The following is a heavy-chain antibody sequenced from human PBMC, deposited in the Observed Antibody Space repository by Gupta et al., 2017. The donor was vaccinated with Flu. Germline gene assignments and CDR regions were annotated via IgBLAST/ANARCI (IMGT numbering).Heavy chain of an antibody. CDR2: IWYDGSNK. V-gene: IGHV3-33*01. Sequence: QVQLVESGGGVVQPGRSLRLSCAASGFTFSSYGMHWVRQAPGKGLEWVAVIWYDGSNKYYADSVKGRFTISRDNSKNTLYLQMNSRRAEDTAVYYWAREVDCSGGSCYFDYWGQGTLVTVSS. J-gene: IGHJ4*02. CDR1: GFTFSSYG. D-gene: IGHD2-15*01. CDR3: AREVDCSGGSCYFDY.